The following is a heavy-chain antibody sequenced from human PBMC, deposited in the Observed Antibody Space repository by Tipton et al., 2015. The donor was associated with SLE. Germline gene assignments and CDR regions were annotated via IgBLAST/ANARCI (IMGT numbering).Heavy chain of an antibody. CDR1: GGSFSGYY. V-gene: IGHV4-34*01. CDR3: ASQTGDLVNY. Sequence: LRLSCAVYGGSFSGYYWSWIRQPPGKGLEWIGEINHSGSTNYNPSLKSRVTISVDTSKNQFSLKLSSVTAADTAVYYCASQTGDLVNYWGQGILVTVSS. CDR2: INHSGST. D-gene: IGHD7-27*01. J-gene: IGHJ4*02.